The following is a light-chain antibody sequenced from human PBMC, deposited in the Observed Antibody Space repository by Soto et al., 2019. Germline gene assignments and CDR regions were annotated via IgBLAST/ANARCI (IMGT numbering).Light chain of an antibody. CDR2: EVV. V-gene: IGLV2-8*01. J-gene: IGLJ1*01. CDR1: KNDVGFYDF. Sequence: QSVLTQPPSASWSPGQSVTISFTGTKNDVGFYDFVSWYQHHPGKAPRLIIYEVVQRPSGVPDRFSGSKSGNTASLTVSGLQAADEADYFCKSYAGSNTYVVGSGTKVTDL. CDR3: KSYAGSNTYV.